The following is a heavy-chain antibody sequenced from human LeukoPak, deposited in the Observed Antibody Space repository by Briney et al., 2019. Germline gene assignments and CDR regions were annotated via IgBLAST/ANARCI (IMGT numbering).Heavy chain of an antibody. V-gene: IGHV3-48*01. D-gene: IGHD5-12*01. CDR1: GYTFSSYS. CDR2: ISSSSSTI. J-gene: IGHJ4*02. CDR3: ARERGYSGYALDY. Sequence: GGSLRLSCAASGYTFSSYSMNWVRQAPGKGREWVSYISSSSSTIYYADSVKGRFTISRDNAKNSLYLQMNSLRAEDTAVYYCARERGYSGYALDYWGQGTLVTVSS.